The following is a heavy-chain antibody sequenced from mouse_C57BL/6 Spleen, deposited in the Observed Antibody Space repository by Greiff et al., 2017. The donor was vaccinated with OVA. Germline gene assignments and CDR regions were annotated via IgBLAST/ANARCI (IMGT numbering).Heavy chain of an antibody. D-gene: IGHD2-12*01. CDR2: IDPSDSYT. CDR3: ARRKPPGLRRGYYFDY. V-gene: IGHV1-69*01. J-gene: IGHJ2*01. CDR1: GYTFTSYW. Sequence: QVQLQQPGAELVMPGASVKLSCKASGYTFTSYWMHWVKQRPGQGLEWIGEIDPSDSYTNYNQKFKGKSTLTVDKSSSTAYMQLSSLTSEDSAVYYCARRKPPGLRRGYYFDYWGQGTTLTVSS.